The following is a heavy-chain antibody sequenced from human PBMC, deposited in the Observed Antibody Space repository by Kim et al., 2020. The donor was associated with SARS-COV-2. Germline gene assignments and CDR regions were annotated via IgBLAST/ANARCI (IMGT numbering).Heavy chain of an antibody. CDR1: GGSISSGGYY. D-gene: IGHD3-22*01. CDR3: ASFYDSSGYYWFDP. J-gene: IGHJ5*02. Sequence: SETLSLTCTVSGGSISSGGYYWSWIRQHPGKGLEWIGYIYYSGSTHHNPSLKSRVTISVDTSKNQFSLKLSSVTAADTAVYYCASFYDSSGYYWFDPWGQGTLVTVSS. CDR2: IYYSGST. V-gene: IGHV4-31*03.